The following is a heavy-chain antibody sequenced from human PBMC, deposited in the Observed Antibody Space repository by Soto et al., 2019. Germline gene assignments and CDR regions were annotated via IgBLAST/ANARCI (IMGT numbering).Heavy chain of an antibody. CDR2: ISYDGSNK. J-gene: IGHJ3*02. D-gene: IGHD6-19*01. V-gene: IGHV3-30-3*01. CDR3: ARGRGTHLLAVAGNDAFDI. Sequence: GGSLRLSCAASGFTFSSYAMHWVRQAPGKGLEWVAVISYDGSNKYYADSVKGRFTISRDNSKNTLYLQTNSLRAEDTAVYYCARGRGTHLLAVAGNDAFDIWGQGTMVTVSS. CDR1: GFTFSSYA.